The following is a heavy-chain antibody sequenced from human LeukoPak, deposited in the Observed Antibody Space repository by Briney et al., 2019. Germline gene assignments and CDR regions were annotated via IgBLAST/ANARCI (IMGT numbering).Heavy chain of an antibody. CDR1: GFTFSSYA. CDR2: ISSNGGST. Sequence: GGSLRLSCAASGFTFSSYAMHWVRQAPGKGLEYVSAISSNGGSTYYANSVKGRFTISRDNSKNTLYLQMGSLRAEDTAVYYCAKTPYIAAAGRVDYWGQGTLVTVSS. J-gene: IGHJ4*02. V-gene: IGHV3-64*01. D-gene: IGHD6-13*01. CDR3: AKTPYIAAAGRVDY.